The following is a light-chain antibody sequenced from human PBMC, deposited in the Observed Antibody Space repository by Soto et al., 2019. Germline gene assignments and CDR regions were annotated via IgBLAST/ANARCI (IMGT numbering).Light chain of an antibody. V-gene: IGKV1-5*01. CDR3: QQYNSYSST. Sequence: DIQMTQSPSSLSASVGDRVTITCRASQSIGNWLAWYQQKPGKAPKXLIYDASSLESGVPSRFSGSGSGTEFTITISSLQPDDGATYDCQQYNSYSSTFGHGTKVDIK. CDR1: QSIGNW. CDR2: DAS. J-gene: IGKJ1*01.